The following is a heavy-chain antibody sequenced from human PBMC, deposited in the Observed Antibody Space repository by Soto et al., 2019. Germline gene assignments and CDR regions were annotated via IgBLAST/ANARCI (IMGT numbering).Heavy chain of an antibody. D-gene: IGHD6-19*01. Sequence: GRSLRLSCAASGFTFSSYAMSWVRQAPGKGLEWVSAISGSGGSTYYADSVKGRFTISRDNSKNTLYLQMNSLRAEDTAVYYCAKGQAWYSSRSQFDYWGEGTLVTVSS. CDR1: GFTFSSYA. J-gene: IGHJ4*02. V-gene: IGHV3-23*01. CDR3: AKGQAWYSSRSQFDY. CDR2: ISGSGGST.